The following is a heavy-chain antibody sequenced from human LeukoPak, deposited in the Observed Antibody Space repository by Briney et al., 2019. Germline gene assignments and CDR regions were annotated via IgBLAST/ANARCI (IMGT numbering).Heavy chain of an antibody. CDR3: ARTPHYCSGGSCYFDVFDI. V-gene: IGHV1-18*01. CDR1: GYTFTNYV. CDR2: ISANDGNT. D-gene: IGHD2-15*01. Sequence: GASVKVSCKASGYTFTNYVINWVRLAPGQGLEWMGWISANDGNTNYAQKLQGRVTMTTDTSTSTAYMELRSLTSDDTAVYYCARTPHYCSGGSCYFDVFDIWGQGTMVTVSS. J-gene: IGHJ3*02.